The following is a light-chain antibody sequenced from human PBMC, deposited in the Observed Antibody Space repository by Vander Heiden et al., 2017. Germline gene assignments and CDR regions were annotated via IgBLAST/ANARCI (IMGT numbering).Light chain of an antibody. Sequence: EIVLTQSPGTLSLSPGERATLSCRASQSVSSSYLAWYQQKPGQAPRLLIYGASSRATGIPDRFSGSGSGTDFTLTISRLEPEDFAVYYYQQDGSSPQTFGQGTKVXIK. V-gene: IGKV3-20*01. CDR2: GAS. J-gene: IGKJ1*01. CDR1: QSVSSSY. CDR3: QQDGSSPQT.